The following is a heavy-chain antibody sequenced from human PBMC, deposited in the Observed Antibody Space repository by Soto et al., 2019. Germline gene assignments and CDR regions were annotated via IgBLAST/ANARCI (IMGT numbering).Heavy chain of an antibody. Sequence: GGSLRLSCAASGFTFSSYAMSWVRQAPGKGLEWVSAISGSGGSTYYADSVKGRFTISRDNSKNTLYLQMNSLRAEDTVVYYCARGYCSGGSCYPGDFDYWGQGTLVTVSS. J-gene: IGHJ4*02. CDR3: ARGYCSGGSCYPGDFDY. CDR2: ISGSGGST. D-gene: IGHD2-15*01. CDR1: GFTFSSYA. V-gene: IGHV3-23*01.